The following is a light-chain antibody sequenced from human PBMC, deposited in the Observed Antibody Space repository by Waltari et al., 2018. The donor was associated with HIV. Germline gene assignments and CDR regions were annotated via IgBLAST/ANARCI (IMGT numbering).Light chain of an antibody. CDR3: AAWDDSLSGRV. J-gene: IGLJ3*02. Sequence: QSVLTQPPSASGTPGQRVTIYCSGSNSNIGINYVYWYQQLPGTAPKLLIYWDNQRPSGVPGRFSVSKSGTSASLAISGLRSEDEADYYCAAWDDSLSGRVFGGGTNLTVL. CDR1: NSNIGINY. V-gene: IGLV1-47*01. CDR2: WDN.